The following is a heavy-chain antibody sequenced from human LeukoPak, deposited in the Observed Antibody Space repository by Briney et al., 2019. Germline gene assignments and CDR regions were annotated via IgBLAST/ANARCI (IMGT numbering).Heavy chain of an antibody. D-gene: IGHD4-17*01. J-gene: IGHJ4*02. V-gene: IGHV1-24*01. CDR1: GYSLTDLS. CDR3: AKSHGDYGLLDY. CDR2: FDPEDGEP. Sequence: TSVKVSCKVSGYSLTDLSLHWVRQAPGKGLEWMGGFDPEDGEPIYAQKFQGRLSMTEDTSKDTGYMELRTLRSEDTALYYCAKSHGDYGLLDYWGQGTLVTVSS.